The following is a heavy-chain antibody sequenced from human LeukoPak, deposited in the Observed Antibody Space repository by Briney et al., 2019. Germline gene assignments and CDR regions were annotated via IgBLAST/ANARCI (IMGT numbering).Heavy chain of an antibody. CDR2: IRDSGAEM. Sequence: GGSLRLSCAASGFTFSVYPMNWVRQAPGKGLEWLSNIRDSGAEMYYADSVKGRFTITRDNAKNSLYLQMDGLRVGDTAVYFCARDHNWAFDFWGQGTLVTVSS. CDR3: ARDHNWAFDF. D-gene: IGHD1-1*01. V-gene: IGHV3-48*01. CDR1: GFTFSVYP. J-gene: IGHJ4*02.